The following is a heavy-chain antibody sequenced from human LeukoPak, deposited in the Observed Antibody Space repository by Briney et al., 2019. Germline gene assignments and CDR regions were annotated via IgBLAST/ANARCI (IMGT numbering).Heavy chain of an antibody. V-gene: IGHV1-2*06. J-gene: IGHJ4*02. CDR1: GCTFTGYY. D-gene: IGHD6-19*01. CDR3: ARDRSGWYFPLDY. Sequence: ASVKVSCKASGCTFTGYYMHWVRQAPGQGLEWMGRINPNSGGTNYAQKFQGRVTMTRDTSISTAYMELSRLRSDDTAVYYCARDRSGWYFPLDYWGQGTLVTVSS. CDR2: INPNSGGT.